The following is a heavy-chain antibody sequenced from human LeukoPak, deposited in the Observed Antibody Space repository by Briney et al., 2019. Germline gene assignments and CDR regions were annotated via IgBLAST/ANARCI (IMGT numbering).Heavy chain of an antibody. J-gene: IGHJ6*03. V-gene: IGHV1-69*05. Sequence: SVKVSCKASGGTFSSYAISWVRQAPGQGLEWMGGIIPIFGTANYAQKFQGRVTITTDESTSTAYMELSSLRSEDTAVYYCARSDRITGTTRYHYYMDVWGKGTTVTVSS. D-gene: IGHD1-7*01. CDR3: ARSDRITGTTRYHYYMDV. CDR2: IIPIFGTA. CDR1: GGTFSSYA.